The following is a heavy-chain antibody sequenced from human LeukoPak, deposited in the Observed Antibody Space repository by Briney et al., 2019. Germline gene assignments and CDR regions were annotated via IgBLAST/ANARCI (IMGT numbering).Heavy chain of an antibody. Sequence: PSETLSLTCAVYGGSFSGYYWSWIRPPPGKGLEWIGEINHSGSTNYNPSLKSRVTISVDTSKNQFSLKLSSVTAADTAVYYCARGEGAMAHFDYWGQGTLVTVSS. CDR1: GGSFSGYY. D-gene: IGHD5-18*01. CDR2: INHSGST. CDR3: ARGEGAMAHFDY. V-gene: IGHV4-34*01. J-gene: IGHJ4*02.